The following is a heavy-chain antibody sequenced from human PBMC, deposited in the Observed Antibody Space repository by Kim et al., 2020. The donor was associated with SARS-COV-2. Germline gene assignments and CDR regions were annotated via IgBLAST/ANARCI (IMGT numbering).Heavy chain of an antibody. Sequence: ASVKVSCKASGYTFTTYAMNWVRQAPGQGLEWMGWIYTHTGNPTYAQGFTGRFVFSLDTSVSTAYLQITSLKAEDTAVYYCAREAGGHYYYAMDVWGQGTTVTVSS. V-gene: IGHV7-4-1*02. CDR3: AREAGGHYYYAMDV. CDR2: IYTHTGNP. D-gene: IGHD2-15*01. J-gene: IGHJ6*02. CDR1: GYTFTTYA.